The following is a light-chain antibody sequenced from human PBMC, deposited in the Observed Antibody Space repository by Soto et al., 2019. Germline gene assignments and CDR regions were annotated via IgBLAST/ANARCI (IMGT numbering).Light chain of an antibody. CDR3: SSYTSSSSLV. CDR1: SSDVGGYNY. J-gene: IGLJ2*01. V-gene: IGLV2-14*01. Sequence: QSALTQPASMSGSPGQSITISCTGTSSDVGGYNYVSWYQQHPGKAPKLMIYDVSNRPSGVSNRFSGSKSGNTASLTISGLQAEDAADYYCSSYTSSSSLVFGGGTQLTVL. CDR2: DVS.